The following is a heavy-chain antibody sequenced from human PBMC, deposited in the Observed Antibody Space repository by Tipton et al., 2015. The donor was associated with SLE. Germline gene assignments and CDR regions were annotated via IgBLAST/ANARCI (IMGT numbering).Heavy chain of an antibody. Sequence: QLVQSGAEVKKPGASVKVSCKTSGYTFRNYGISWVRQAPGQGLEWMGWISVYGGNTNFAQKFQGRVTVTTDTSTSTGYMELRSLRSDDTAVYYCAIAYCGADCYWGAFDIWGQGTMVSVSS. CDR3: AIAYCGADCYWGAFDI. D-gene: IGHD2-21*01. J-gene: IGHJ3*02. CDR2: ISVYGGNT. V-gene: IGHV1-18*01. CDR1: GYTFRNYG.